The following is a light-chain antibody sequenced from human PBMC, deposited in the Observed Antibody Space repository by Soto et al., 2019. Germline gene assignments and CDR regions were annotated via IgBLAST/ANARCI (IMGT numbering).Light chain of an antibody. J-gene: IGLJ1*01. CDR2: DVT. V-gene: IGLV2-11*01. CDR3: CSYAGNYIFV. CDR1: SSDVGGYNF. Sequence: QSALTQPRSVSGSPGQSVTISCTGTSSDVGGYNFVSWYQQHPGKAPKLMIYDVTKRPSGVPDRFSGSKSGNTASLTISGLRADDDADYYCCSYAGNYIFVFGTGTKLTVL.